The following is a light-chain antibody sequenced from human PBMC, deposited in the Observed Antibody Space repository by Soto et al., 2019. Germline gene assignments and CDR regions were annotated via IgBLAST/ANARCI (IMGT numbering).Light chain of an antibody. J-gene: IGKJ1*01. CDR2: RAS. CDR3: QQYTENWT. Sequence: DIQMTQSPPTLSASVGDRVTITCRASQGISTWLAGYQQKPGKAPKLLIYRASSLESGVTSRFSGSGSGTEFTLTINSLQPDDFATYYCQQYTENWTFGQGTKVEIK. CDR1: QGISTW. V-gene: IGKV1-5*03.